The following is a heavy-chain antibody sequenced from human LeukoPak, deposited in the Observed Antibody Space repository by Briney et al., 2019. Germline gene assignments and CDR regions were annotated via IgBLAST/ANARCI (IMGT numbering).Heavy chain of an antibody. CDR1: GFTFSSYG. V-gene: IGHV3-30*18. D-gene: IGHD3-10*01. CDR3: AKSGVTMVRGAKGDYFDY. Sequence: PGGSLRLSCAASGFTFSSYGMHWVRQAPGKGLEWVAVISYDGSNKYYADSVKGRFTISRDNSKNTLYLQMNSLRAEDTAVYYCAKSGVTMVRGAKGDYFDYWGQGTLVTVSS. CDR2: ISYDGSNK. J-gene: IGHJ4*02.